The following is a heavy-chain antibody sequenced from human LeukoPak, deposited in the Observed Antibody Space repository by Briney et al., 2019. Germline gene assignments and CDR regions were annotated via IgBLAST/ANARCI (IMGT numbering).Heavy chain of an antibody. CDR3: ARDPRDSSGSLIDY. D-gene: IGHD3-22*01. V-gene: IGHV1-18*01. CDR2: ISAYNGDT. CDR1: AYTFTSYG. J-gene: IGHJ4*02. Sequence: GASVKVSCKASAYTFTSYGVSWVRQAPGQGLEWMGWISAYNGDTNYAQKLHGRVTMTTDTSTSTSYMELRSLRSDDTAVYYCARDPRDSSGSLIDYWGQGTLVTVSS.